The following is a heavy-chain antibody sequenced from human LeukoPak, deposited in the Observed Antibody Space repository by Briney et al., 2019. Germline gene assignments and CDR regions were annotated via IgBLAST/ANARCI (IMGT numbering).Heavy chain of an antibody. CDR1: GFTFSSYA. J-gene: IGHJ4*02. CDR2: VSYDGSNK. V-gene: IGHV3-30*04. D-gene: IGHD2-2*01. CDR3: ARERLPAAIPFDY. Sequence: PGRSLRLSCAASGFTFSSYAMHWVRQAPGKGLEWVAVVSYDGSNKYYADSVMGRFTISRDNSKNTLYLQMNSLRAEDTAVYYCARERLPAAIPFDYWGQGTLVTVSS.